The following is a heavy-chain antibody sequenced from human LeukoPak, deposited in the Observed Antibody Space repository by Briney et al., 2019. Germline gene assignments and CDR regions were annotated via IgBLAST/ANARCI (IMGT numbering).Heavy chain of an antibody. D-gene: IGHD6-6*01. Sequence: GGSLRLSCAASGFTFSDHYMDWVRQAPGKGLEWVGRAKNKADSYTIEYAASVRGRFTISRDDSTNSLYLQMNSLKTEDTAVYYCVKDSSFWTFDYWGQGTLVTVSS. V-gene: IGHV3-72*01. CDR2: AKNKADSYTI. J-gene: IGHJ4*02. CDR1: GFTFSDHY. CDR3: VKDSSFWTFDY.